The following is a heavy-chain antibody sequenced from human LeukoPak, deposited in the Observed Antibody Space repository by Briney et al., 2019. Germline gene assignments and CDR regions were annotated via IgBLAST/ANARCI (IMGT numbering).Heavy chain of an antibody. CDR2: INPSGGST. CDR1: GYTFTSYY. V-gene: IGHV1-46*01. Sequence: GASVKVSCKASGYTFTSYYMHWVRQAPGQGLEWMGIINPSGGSTSYAQKFQGRVTMIRDTSTSTVYMELSSLRSEDTAVYYCASTNSSSWYGYWGQGTLVTVSS. D-gene: IGHD6-13*01. CDR3: ASTNSSSWYGY. J-gene: IGHJ4*02.